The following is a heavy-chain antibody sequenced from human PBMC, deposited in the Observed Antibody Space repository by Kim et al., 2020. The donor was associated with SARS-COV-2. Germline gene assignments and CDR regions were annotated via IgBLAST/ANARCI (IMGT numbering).Heavy chain of an antibody. D-gene: IGHD7-27*01. J-gene: IGHJ4*02. Sequence: NPSLKSRVTISVDTSKNQFSLKLSSVTAADTAVYYCERQSGAKVRRGVGYWGQGTLVTVSS. CDR3: ERQSGAKVRRGVGY. V-gene: IGHV4-39*01.